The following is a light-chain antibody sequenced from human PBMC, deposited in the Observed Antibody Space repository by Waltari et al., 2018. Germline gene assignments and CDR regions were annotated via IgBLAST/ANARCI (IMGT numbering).Light chain of an antibody. CDR1: SSDVGNYNL. J-gene: IGLJ1*01. V-gene: IGLV2-23*02. Sequence: QSGLTQPASVSGSPGQSIPISCTGTSSDVGNYNLFSWYQQYAGKAPKLMVYEVTKRASGVSDRFSGSKSGNTASLTISGLQSEDEADYYCCSYVGLGIYVFGTGTKVTVL. CDR2: EVT. CDR3: CSYVGLGIYV.